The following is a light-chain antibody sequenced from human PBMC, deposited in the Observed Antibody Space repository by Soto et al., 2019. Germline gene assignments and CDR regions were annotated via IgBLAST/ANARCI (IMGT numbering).Light chain of an antibody. J-gene: IGKJ4*01. CDR1: QAINRY. V-gene: IGKV1-12*01. CDR3: QQCNRFPFT. Sequence: DIQMTQSPSSVSASVGDRVTITCRASQAINRYLAWYQQKPGKAPNLLIYTTSSLQSGVPSRFSGSGSGTDFTLTISSLEPEDFATYYCQQCNRFPFTFGGGTKVEIK. CDR2: TTS.